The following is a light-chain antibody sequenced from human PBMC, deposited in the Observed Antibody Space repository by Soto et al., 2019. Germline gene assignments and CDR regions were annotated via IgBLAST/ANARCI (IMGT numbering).Light chain of an antibody. CDR1: QGISNW. Sequence: DLPMTQSPSSVSASVGDRVTITCRASQGISNWLAWYQQQPGKAPKLLIYAASSLQSGVPSRFSGGGSGTHFTLIISSLQPEDFATYYCQQTNTFLPLTFGGGTKVEIK. J-gene: IGKJ4*01. CDR2: AAS. V-gene: IGKV1-12*01. CDR3: QQTNTFLPLT.